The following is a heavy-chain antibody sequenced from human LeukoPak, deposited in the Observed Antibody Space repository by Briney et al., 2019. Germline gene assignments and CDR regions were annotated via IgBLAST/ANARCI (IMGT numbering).Heavy chain of an antibody. J-gene: IGHJ3*02. CDR2: IHYSGST. CDR1: GDSISAGTYY. D-gene: IGHD6-19*01. CDR3: ARGAVAVADSVDAFDI. V-gene: IGHV4-39*07. Sequence: SETLSLTCTVSGDSISAGTYYWGWIRQPPGKGLEWIGTIHYSGSTYYNPSLKSRVTISVDTSKNQFSLKLSSVTAADTAVYYCARGAVAVADSVDAFDIWGQGTMVTVSS.